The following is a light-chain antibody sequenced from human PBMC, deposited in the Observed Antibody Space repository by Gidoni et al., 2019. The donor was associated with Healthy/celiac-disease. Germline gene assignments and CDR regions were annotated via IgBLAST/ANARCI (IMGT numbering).Light chain of an antibody. CDR2: DAS. J-gene: IGKJ5*01. CDR3: QQFNNLPIT. CDR1: QGISSA. Sequence: AIQLTQSPSSLSASVGDRVTITCQASQGISSALAWYQQKPGKAPKLLIYDASSLESGVPSRFSGSGSGTDFTLTISSLQPEDFATYYCQQFNNLPITFGQGTRLEIK. V-gene: IGKV1D-13*01.